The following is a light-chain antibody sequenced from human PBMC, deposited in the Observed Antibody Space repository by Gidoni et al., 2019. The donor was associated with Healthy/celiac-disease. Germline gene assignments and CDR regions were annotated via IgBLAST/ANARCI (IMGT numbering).Light chain of an antibody. CDR2: AAS. CDR1: QSISSY. J-gene: IGKJ1*01. CDR3: QQSYSTRLT. V-gene: IGKV1-39*01. Sequence: DIQMTQSPSSLSASVGDRVTITCRASQSISSYLNWYQQKPGKAPKLLIYAASSLQSGVPSSFSGSGSGTDFTLTISSLQPEDFATYYCQQSYSTRLTFGQXTKVEIK.